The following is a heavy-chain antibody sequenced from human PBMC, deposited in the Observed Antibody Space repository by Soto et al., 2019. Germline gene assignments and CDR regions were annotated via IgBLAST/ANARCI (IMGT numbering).Heavy chain of an antibody. V-gene: IGHV4-61*08. J-gene: IGHJ4*02. D-gene: IGHD4-17*01. CDR3: ARDRYGDYVFDY. CDR1: GGSISSGGYY. Sequence: SETLSLTCTVSGGSISSGGYYWSWIRQPPGKGLQWIGYIYYSGSTNYNPSLKSRVTISVDTSKNQFSLKLSSVTAADTAVYYCARDRYGDYVFDYWGQGTLVTVSS. CDR2: IYYSGST.